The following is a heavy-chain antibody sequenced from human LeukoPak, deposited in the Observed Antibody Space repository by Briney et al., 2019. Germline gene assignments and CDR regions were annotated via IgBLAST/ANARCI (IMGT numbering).Heavy chain of an antibody. Sequence: GGSLRLSCAASGLTFSSYWMSWVRQAPGKGLEWVANIKQDGSEKYYVDSVKGRFTISRDNAKNSLYLQMNSLRAEDTAVYYCARDIDWGLDYWGQGTLVTVSS. CDR3: ARDIDWGLDY. J-gene: IGHJ4*02. D-gene: IGHD7-27*01. CDR2: IKQDGSEK. CDR1: GLTFSSYW. V-gene: IGHV3-7*01.